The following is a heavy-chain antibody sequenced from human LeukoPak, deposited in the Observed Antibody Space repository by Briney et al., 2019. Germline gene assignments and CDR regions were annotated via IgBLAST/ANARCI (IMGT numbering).Heavy chain of an antibody. CDR3: ARLDRSYYFDY. D-gene: IGHD2-2*03. CDR2: IYYSGST. J-gene: IGHJ4*02. V-gene: IGHV4-39*01. Sequence: SETLSLTCTVSGGSISSSSYYWGWIRQPPGKGLEWIGSIYYSGSTYYNPSLKSRVTISVDTSKNQFSLKLSSVTAADTAVYYCARLDRSYYFDYWGQGTLVT. CDR1: GGSISSSSYY.